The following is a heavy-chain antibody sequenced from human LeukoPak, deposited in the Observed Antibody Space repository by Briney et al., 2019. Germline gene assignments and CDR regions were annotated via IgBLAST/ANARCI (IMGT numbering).Heavy chain of an antibody. CDR3: ARAPEWLIFDY. CDR2: IYSGGST. J-gene: IGHJ4*02. CDR1: GFIVSSNY. V-gene: IGHV3-53*04. D-gene: IGHD6-19*01. Sequence: GGSLRLSCAASGFIVSSNYMSWVRQAPGKGLEWVSVIYSGGSTYYADSVKGRFTISRHNSKNTLYLQMNSLRAEDTAVYYCARAPEWLIFDYWGQGTLVTVSS.